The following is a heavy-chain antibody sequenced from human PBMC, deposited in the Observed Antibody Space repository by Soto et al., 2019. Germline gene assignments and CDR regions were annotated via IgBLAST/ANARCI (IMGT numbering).Heavy chain of an antibody. CDR2: IKSKTDAGAT. CDR1: GFPFTKAW. CDR3: TTGIIIIYPDDYYYGMDV. Sequence: QLVESGGGLVKPGGSLRLSCAASGFPFTKAWMSWVRQAPGKGLEWVGRIKSKTDAGATDYAAPVKGRFTISRDDSKNTVYLQMNSLRTEDTALYYCTTGIIIIYPDDYYYGMDVWGQGTTVTVSS. J-gene: IGHJ6*02. V-gene: IGHV3-15*01. D-gene: IGHD2-2*02.